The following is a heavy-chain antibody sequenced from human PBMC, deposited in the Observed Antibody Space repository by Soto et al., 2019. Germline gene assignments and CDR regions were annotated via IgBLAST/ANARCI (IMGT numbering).Heavy chain of an antibody. CDR2: IHYSGDT. CDR3: ARRERAAGTDWWFDP. V-gene: IGHV4-30-4*08. D-gene: IGHD6-13*01. J-gene: IGHJ5*02. Sequence: PSETLSLTCTVSGGSISSGNYYCSWIRQHPGKGLEWIGYIHYSGDTYYSPSLKSRVTISVDTSKNQFSLKLSSVTAADTAVYYCARRERAAGTDWWFDPWGQGTLVTVSS. CDR1: GGSISSGNYY.